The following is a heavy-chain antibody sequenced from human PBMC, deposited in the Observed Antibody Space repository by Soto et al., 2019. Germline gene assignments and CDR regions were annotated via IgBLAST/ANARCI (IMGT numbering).Heavy chain of an antibody. V-gene: IGHV4-4*07. CDR3: ARDIGSFAYGEGY. J-gene: IGHJ4*02. D-gene: IGHD3-10*01. CDR1: GGSINSYW. Sequence: SLTCSVSGGSINSYWWSWIRQPAGKGLEWIGRVYSSGTTDYNPSLNSRATMSVETSKNQFSLKLSSVTAADTAVYYCARDIGSFAYGEGYWGQGIKVTVYS. CDR2: VYSSGTT.